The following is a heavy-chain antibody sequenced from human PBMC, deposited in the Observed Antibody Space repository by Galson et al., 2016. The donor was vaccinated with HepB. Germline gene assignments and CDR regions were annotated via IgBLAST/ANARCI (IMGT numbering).Heavy chain of an antibody. V-gene: IGHV3-7*01. CDR2: IKQDGSEK. CDR3: PRESYQGYCLCHYYGMDV. CDR1: GFTFSSYR. J-gene: IGHJ6*02. Sequence: SLRLSCAASGFTFSSYRMGWVRQAPGKGLEWVANIKQDGSEKYYVDSVKGRLTISRDNAKNSLHLQMNSLRAQDTAVYYCPRESYQGYCLCHYYGMDVWGQGTTVTVSS. D-gene: IGHD2-15*01.